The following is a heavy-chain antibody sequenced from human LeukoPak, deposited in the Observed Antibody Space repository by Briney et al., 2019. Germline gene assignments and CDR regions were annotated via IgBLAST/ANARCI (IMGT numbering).Heavy chain of an antibody. CDR1: GGTFSSYA. CDR2: IIPILGIA. V-gene: IGHV1-69*04. D-gene: IGHD3-10*01. J-gene: IGHJ3*02. CDR3: ATLSYGSGSILENI. Sequence: ASVKVSCKASGGTFSSYAISWVRQAPGQGLEWMGRIIPILGIANYAQKFQGRVTITADKSTSTAYMELSSLRSEDTAVYYCATLSYGSGSILENIWGQGTMVTVSS.